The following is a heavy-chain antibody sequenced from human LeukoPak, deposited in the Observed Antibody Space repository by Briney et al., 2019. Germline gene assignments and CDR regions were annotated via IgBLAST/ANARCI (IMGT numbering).Heavy chain of an antibody. CDR3: ARGSGYNYGFPDY. CDR1: GLTFSSYA. CDR2: ISGSGGST. Sequence: GGSLRLSCAASGLTFSSYAMSWVRQAPGKGLEWVSAISGSGGSTYYADSVKGRFTISRDNSKNTLYLQMNSLRAEDTAVYYCARGSGYNYGFPDYWGLGTLVTVSS. J-gene: IGHJ4*02. V-gene: IGHV3-23*01. D-gene: IGHD5-18*01.